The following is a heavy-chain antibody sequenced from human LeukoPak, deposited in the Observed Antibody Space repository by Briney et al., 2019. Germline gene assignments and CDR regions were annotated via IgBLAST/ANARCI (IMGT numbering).Heavy chain of an antibody. J-gene: IGHJ4*02. CDR2: ISSSGSTI. CDR3: AKAGCSSTTCYPPKNFDY. Sequence: PGGSLRLSCAASGFTFSSYEMNWVRQAPGKGLEWVSYISSSGSTIYYADSVKGRFTISRDNSKNTLYLQMNSLRAEDTAVYYCAKAGCSSTTCYPPKNFDYWGQGTLVTVSS. CDR1: GFTFSSYE. V-gene: IGHV3-48*03. D-gene: IGHD2-2*01.